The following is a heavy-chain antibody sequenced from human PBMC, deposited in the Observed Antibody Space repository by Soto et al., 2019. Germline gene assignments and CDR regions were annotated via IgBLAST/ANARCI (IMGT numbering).Heavy chain of an antibody. D-gene: IGHD1-1*01. CDR2: INSDGTTT. V-gene: IGHV3-74*01. J-gene: IGHJ6*03. CDR1: GFTFSSYW. CDR3: ARVGTGYYYKDV. Sequence: TGGSLRLSCAASGFTFSSYWMHWVRQAPGKGLVWVSRINSDGTTTTYADSVKGRFTISRDNAKNTLYVEMNSLRAEDTAVYYWARVGTGYYYKDVWGKGTTVTVSS.